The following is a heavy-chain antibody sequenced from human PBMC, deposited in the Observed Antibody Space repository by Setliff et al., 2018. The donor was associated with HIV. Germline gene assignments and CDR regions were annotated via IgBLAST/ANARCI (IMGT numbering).Heavy chain of an antibody. D-gene: IGHD3-10*01. V-gene: IGHV1-69*13. CDR1: GGTFSSYA. CDR2: IIPILGTA. Sequence: GASVKVSCKASGGTFSSYAISWVRQAPGQGLEWMGGIIPILGTANYAQKFQGRVTITADESTSTAYMELSSLRSEDTAVYYCARGLNYYGSGSYLPLGYWGQGTLVTVSS. J-gene: IGHJ4*02. CDR3: ARGLNYYGSGSYLPLGY.